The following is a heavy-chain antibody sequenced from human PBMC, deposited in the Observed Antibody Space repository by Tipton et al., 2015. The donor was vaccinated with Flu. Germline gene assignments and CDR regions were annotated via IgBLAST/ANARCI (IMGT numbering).Heavy chain of an antibody. D-gene: IGHD3-10*01. Sequence: TLSLTCSVSGDSIGSPYYWGWIRQPPGKGLEWIGNIHKTGSTYYNPSLTSRVTISVDTSKNQFSLRLTSVTAADTAVYYCGRQYYYGSGKIDYWGQGTLVTVSS. CDR1: GDSIGSPYY. J-gene: IGHJ4*02. CDR3: GRQYYYGSGKIDY. CDR2: IHKTGST. V-gene: IGHV4-38-2*01.